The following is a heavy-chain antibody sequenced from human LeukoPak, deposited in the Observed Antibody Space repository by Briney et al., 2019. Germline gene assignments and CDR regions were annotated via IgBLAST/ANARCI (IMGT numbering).Heavy chain of an antibody. CDR2: ISYDGKT. CDR1: GASINSYR. CDR3: TKGYYEPFGC. V-gene: IGHV4-59*01. Sequence: SETLPLTCNVSGASINSYRCNWIRQPPGKGLEWIGYISYDGKTNYNPSLKSRLTLSVDTSKNQFSLNLNSVTAADTARYYCTKGYYEPFGCRGHGALVTVTS. D-gene: IGHD1-26*01. J-gene: IGHJ4*01.